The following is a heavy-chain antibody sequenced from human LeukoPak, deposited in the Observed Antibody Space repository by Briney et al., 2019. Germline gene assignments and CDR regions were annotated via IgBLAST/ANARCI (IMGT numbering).Heavy chain of an antibody. Sequence: GGSLRLSCAASGFTFSSYWMSWVRQAPGKGLEWVANIKQDGSEKYYVDSVKGRFTISRDNAKNSLYLQMNSLRAEDTAVYYCARGGLYDFWSGYHEYFQHWGQGTPVTVSS. CDR1: GFTFSSYW. D-gene: IGHD3-3*01. V-gene: IGHV3-7*01. J-gene: IGHJ1*01. CDR3: ARGGLYDFWSGYHEYFQH. CDR2: IKQDGSEK.